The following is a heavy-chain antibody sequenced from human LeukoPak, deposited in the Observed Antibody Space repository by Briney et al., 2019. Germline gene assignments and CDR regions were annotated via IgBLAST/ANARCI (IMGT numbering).Heavy chain of an antibody. CDR3: AREKLAPGDAFDI. J-gene: IGHJ3*02. CDR2: ISSSSSYI. D-gene: IGHD1-1*01. Sequence: PGGSLRLSCAASGFTFSSYSMNWVRQAPGKGLEWVSSISSSSSYIYYADSVKGRFTISRDNAKNSLYLQMNSLRAEDTAVYYCAREKLAPGDAFDIWGQGTMVTVSS. V-gene: IGHV3-21*01. CDR1: GFTFSSYS.